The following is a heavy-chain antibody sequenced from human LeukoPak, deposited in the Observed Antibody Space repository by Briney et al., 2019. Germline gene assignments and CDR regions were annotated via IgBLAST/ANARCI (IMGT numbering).Heavy chain of an antibody. V-gene: IGHV4-30-4*01. D-gene: IGHD2-15*01. CDR1: GGSISSGDYY. J-gene: IGHJ4*02. Sequence: PSQTLPLTCTVSGGSISSGDYYWSWIRQPPGKGLEWMGSIFYSGSTYYNPSLKSRVTISVDTSKNQFSLKLSSVTAADTAVYYCARGARMNDYWGQGTLVTVSS. CDR2: IFYSGST. CDR3: ARGARMNDY.